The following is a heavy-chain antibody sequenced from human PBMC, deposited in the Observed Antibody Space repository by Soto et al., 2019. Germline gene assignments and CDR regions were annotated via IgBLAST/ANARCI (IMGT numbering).Heavy chain of an antibody. V-gene: IGHV3-33*01. Sequence: GGSLRLSCAASGFTFSSYGMHWVRQAPGKGLEWMAVIWYDGSNKYYADSLKGRFTISRDNSKNTLYLQMNSLRAEDTAVYYCARDYDGYCSSTSCYGPFDYWGQGTLVTVSS. CDR1: GFTFSSYG. CDR3: ARDYDGYCSSTSCYGPFDY. J-gene: IGHJ4*02. CDR2: IWYDGSNK. D-gene: IGHD2-2*01.